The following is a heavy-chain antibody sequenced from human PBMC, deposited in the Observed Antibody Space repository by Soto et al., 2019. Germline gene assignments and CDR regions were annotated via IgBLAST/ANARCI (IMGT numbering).Heavy chain of an antibody. Sequence: ASVKVSWKASGYTFTSHGISWVRQAPGQGLEWMGWISAYNGNTNYAQKLQGRVTMTTDTSTSTAYMELRSLRSDDTAVYYCARDDGDVRWFDPWGQGTLVTVSS. CDR1: GYTFTSHG. D-gene: IGHD2-21*02. J-gene: IGHJ5*02. CDR3: ARDDGDVRWFDP. V-gene: IGHV1-18*01. CDR2: ISAYNGNT.